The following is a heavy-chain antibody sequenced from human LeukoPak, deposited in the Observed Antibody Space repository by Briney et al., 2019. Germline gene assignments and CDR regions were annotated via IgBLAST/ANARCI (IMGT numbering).Heavy chain of an antibody. D-gene: IGHD5-12*01. Sequence: GGSLRLSCAASGFTFSSYSMNWVRQAPGKGLEWVSSISSSSSYIYYADSVKGRFTISRDNAKNSLYLQMNSLRAEDTAVYYCARMFDIGYDDWATGCGQGTLVTVSS. CDR2: ISSSSSYI. J-gene: IGHJ4*01. V-gene: IGHV3-21*01. CDR3: ARMFDIGYDDWATG. CDR1: GFTFSSYS.